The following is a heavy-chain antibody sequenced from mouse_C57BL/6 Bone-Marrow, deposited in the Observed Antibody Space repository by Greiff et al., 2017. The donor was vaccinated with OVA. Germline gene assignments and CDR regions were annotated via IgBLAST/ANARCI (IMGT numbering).Heavy chain of an antibody. CDR3: TRGGYWFAD. V-gene: IGHV1-5*01. D-gene: IGHD1-1*02. J-gene: IGHJ3*01. CDR2: IYPGNSDT. Sequence: VQLQQSGTVLVRPGASVKMSCTTSGYTFTSYCIHWVNQRPGQGLEWIGAIYPGNSDTNYNQKFKGKANLTAVTSASTAYMELSSLTNEDSAVYYCTRGGYWFADWGQGTLVTVSA. CDR1: GYTFTSYC.